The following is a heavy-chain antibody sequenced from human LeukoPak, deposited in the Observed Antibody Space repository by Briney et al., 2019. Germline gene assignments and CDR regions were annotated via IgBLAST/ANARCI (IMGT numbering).Heavy chain of an antibody. J-gene: IGHJ6*02. Sequence: PGGSLRLSCAASGFTFSSYGMHWVRQAPGKGLEWVAFIRYDGSNKYYADSVKGRFTISRDNSKNTLYLQMNSLRAEDTAAYYCAKEMVRGVILHYYGMDVWGQGTTVTVSS. CDR1: GFTFSSYG. CDR2: IRYDGSNK. D-gene: IGHD3-10*01. V-gene: IGHV3-30*02. CDR3: AKEMVRGVILHYYGMDV.